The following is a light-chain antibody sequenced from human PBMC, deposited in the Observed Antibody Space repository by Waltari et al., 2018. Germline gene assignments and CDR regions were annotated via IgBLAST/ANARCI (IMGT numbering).Light chain of an antibody. CDR1: RSVDTW. CDR3: QQYRSDSPT. Sequence: DLQLTQSPSTLSASIGDTVTITCRASRSVDTWLAWYQQRPGTPPKFLIYDASSLENGVPSRFSGSGSGTEFTLSITSLQPDDFATYYCQQYRSDSPTFGQGTKVEMK. J-gene: IGKJ1*01. CDR2: DAS. V-gene: IGKV1-5*01.